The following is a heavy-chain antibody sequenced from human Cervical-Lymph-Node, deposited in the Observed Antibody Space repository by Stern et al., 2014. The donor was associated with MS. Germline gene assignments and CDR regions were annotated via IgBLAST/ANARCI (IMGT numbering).Heavy chain of an antibody. CDR3: ARAAYSTSSYNY. V-gene: IGHV1-69*01. CDR2: TIPIFSKA. J-gene: IGHJ4*02. Sequence: VQLVQSGAEVKKPGSSVKVSCKASGGTFSNHVISWVRQAPGQGLEWMGGTIPIFSKAIYAQKFQGRVTITADESTRAAYMELSSLRSEDTAVYYCARAAYSTSSYNYWGQGTLVTVSA. D-gene: IGHD2/OR15-2a*01. CDR1: GGTFSNHV.